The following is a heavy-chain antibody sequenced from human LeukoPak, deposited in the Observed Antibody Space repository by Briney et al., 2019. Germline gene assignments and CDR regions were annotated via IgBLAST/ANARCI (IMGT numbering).Heavy chain of an antibody. CDR3: ARDWGRRYSSGWYGDFDY. D-gene: IGHD6-19*01. Sequence: GGSLRLSCAASGFTFSDYAMHWVRQAPGKGLEWVAVISKDGSDKYYPGSVRGRFTISRDNSKNTIYLQMDSLRAEDTAIYYCARDWGRRYSSGWYGDFDYWGQGTLVTVSS. J-gene: IGHJ4*02. CDR2: ISKDGSDK. V-gene: IGHV3-30-3*01. CDR1: GFTFSDYA.